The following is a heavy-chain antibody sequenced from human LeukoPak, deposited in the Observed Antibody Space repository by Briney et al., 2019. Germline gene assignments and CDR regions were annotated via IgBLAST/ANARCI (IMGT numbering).Heavy chain of an antibody. Sequence: GGSLRLSCAASGFTFSRYWMSWVRQAPGKGLEWVANIKQDGSEKYYVDSVKGRFTISRDNAQNSLYMQMNSLRAEDTAVYYCASGGPHYYDTSGYYGIDYWGQGSLVTVSS. V-gene: IGHV3-7*02. CDR2: IKQDGSEK. CDR1: GFTFSRYW. D-gene: IGHD3-22*01. CDR3: ASGGPHYYDTSGYYGIDY. J-gene: IGHJ4*02.